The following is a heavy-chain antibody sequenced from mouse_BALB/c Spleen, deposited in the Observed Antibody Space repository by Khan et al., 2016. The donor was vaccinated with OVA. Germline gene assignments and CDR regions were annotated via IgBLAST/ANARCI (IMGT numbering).Heavy chain of an antibody. CDR1: GYTFTSYW. D-gene: IGHD1-1*01. CDR2: TNPTNGRT. J-gene: IGHJ2*01. CDR3: AKIKKIVATYFDY. Sequence: QVQLQQSGAELVKAGASVKMSCKASGYTFTSYWMHWVKQRLGQGLEWFAETNPTNGRTYYNEKFKSKATLTVDKSSSTAYMLLSGPTFEDSAVYYSAKIKKIVATYFDYWSQGTTLTVSS. V-gene: IGHV1S81*02.